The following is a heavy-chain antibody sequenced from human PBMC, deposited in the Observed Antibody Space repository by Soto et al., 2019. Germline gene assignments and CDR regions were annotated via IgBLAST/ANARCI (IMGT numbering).Heavy chain of an antibody. CDR1: GYSFTDYY. J-gene: IGHJ5*02. D-gene: IGHD1-26*01. Sequence: QVHLVQSGAEVKKPGASVKVSCKASGYSFTDYYMHWVRKAPGQGLEWMGWINTKTGGTNYAQRVQGRVTMTGDTSINTAYMELSRLRADDTAVYYCARVGPTGGCDPWGQGTVVTVSS. CDR2: INTKTGGT. CDR3: ARVGPTGGCDP. V-gene: IGHV1-2*02.